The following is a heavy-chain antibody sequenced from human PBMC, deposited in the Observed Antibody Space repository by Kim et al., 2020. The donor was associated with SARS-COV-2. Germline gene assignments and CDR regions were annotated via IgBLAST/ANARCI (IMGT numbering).Heavy chain of an antibody. CDR1: GGSISSSDYY. D-gene: IGHD3-10*01. Sequence: SETLSLTCIVSGGSISSSDYYWSWIRQHPGKGLECIGYIYYSGSTYYNPSLRSRATLSVDTSQNQFSLKLSSVTAADTAVYYCARRPYGSGDPYFDYWGLGTLVTVSS. V-gene: IGHV4-31*03. J-gene: IGHJ4*02. CDR3: ARRPYGSGDPYFDY. CDR2: IYYSGST.